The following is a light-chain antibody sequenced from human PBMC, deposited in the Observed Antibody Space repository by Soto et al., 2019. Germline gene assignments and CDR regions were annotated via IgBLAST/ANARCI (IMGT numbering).Light chain of an antibody. CDR2: TAS. Sequence: DIQMTQSPSSLSASVGDRVTITCRASQGISNYLAWYQQKPGKVPKLLIYTASTLQSGVPSRFIGSGSGTDFTLTISSLQPEDVATYSCQKYGRDPWTFGQGPKVEIK. J-gene: IGKJ1*01. CDR3: QKYGRDPWT. CDR1: QGISNY. V-gene: IGKV1-27*01.